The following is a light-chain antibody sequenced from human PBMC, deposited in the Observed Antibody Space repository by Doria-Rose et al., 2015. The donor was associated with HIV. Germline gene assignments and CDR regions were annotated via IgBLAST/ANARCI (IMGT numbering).Light chain of an antibody. CDR3: QQYYDTPA. Sequence: DIQVTQSPESLGMSLGERATLNCKSNQSLLHTSKNYLAWYQQKPGQPPKLLIYWASTRQSVVPARFSGSGSGTDFTLTISSLEAEDVTVYYCQQYYDTPAFGPGTTVDIK. J-gene: IGKJ3*01. CDR2: WAS. V-gene: IGKV4-1*01. CDR1: QSLLHTSKNY.